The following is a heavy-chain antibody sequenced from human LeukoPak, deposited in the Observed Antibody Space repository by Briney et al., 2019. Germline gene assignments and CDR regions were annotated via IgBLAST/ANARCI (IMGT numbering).Heavy chain of an antibody. Sequence: SVKVSCKASGGTFSSYAISWVRQAPGQGLEWMGGIIPIFGTANYAQKFQGRVTITTDESTSTAYMELSSLRSEDTAVYYCARDSPDSSGYYNATDYWGQGTLVTVSS. J-gene: IGHJ4*02. CDR1: GGTFSSYA. CDR3: ARDSPDSSGYYNATDY. D-gene: IGHD3-22*01. CDR2: IIPIFGTA. V-gene: IGHV1-69*05.